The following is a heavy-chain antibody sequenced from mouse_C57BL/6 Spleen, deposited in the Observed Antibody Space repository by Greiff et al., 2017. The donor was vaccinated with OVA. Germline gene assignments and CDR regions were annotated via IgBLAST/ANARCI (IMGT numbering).Heavy chain of an antibody. CDR3: AKVCDLPYYAMDY. CDR2: IHPNSGST. J-gene: IGHJ4*01. V-gene: IGHV1-64*01. Sequence: QVQLQQPGAELVKPGASVKLSCKASGYTFTSYWMHWVKQRPGQGLEWIGMIHPNSGSTNYNEKFKSKATLTVDKSSSTAYMQLSSLTSEDSAVYYCAKVCDLPYYAMDYWGQGTSVTVSS. CDR1: GYTFTSYW.